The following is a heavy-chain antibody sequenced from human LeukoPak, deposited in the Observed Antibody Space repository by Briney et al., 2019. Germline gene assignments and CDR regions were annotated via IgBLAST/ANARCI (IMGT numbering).Heavy chain of an antibody. D-gene: IGHD3-10*01. CDR1: GGSISNYY. CDR2: IYTSGST. CDR3: ARGMGTDYYNSGSYCFDY. Sequence: SETLSLTCTVSGGSISNYYWTWIRQPAGKGLEWIGRIYTSGSTNYNPSFKSRVTMSVDTSKNQFSLKLTSVTAADTAVYYCARGMGTDYYNSGSYCFDYWGQGTLVTVSS. V-gene: IGHV4-4*07. J-gene: IGHJ4*02.